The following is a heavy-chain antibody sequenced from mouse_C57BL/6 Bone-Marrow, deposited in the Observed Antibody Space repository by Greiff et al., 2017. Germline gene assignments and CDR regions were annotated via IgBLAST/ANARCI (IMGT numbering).Heavy chain of an antibody. D-gene: IGHD6-1*01. CDR3: ARAVLYAKDY. J-gene: IGHJ4*01. CDR2: ISSGSSTI. CDR1: GFTFSDYA. V-gene: IGHV5-17*01. Sequence: EVKVVESGGGLVKPGGSLKLSCAASGFTFSDYAMHWVRQAPEKGLEWVAYISSGSSTIYYADTVKGRFTISRDNAKNTLFLQMTRMRSEDTAMYYCARAVLYAKDYWGQGTSVTVSS.